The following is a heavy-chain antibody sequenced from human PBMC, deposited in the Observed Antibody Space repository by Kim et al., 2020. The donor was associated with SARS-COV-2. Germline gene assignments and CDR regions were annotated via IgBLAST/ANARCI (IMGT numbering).Heavy chain of an antibody. D-gene: IGHD3-10*01. J-gene: IGHJ4*02. V-gene: IGHV4-59*08. CDR3: AIHTMVRGVISEAYFDY. CDR2: IYYSGST. CDR1: GGSISSYY. Sequence: SETLSLTCTVSGGSISSYYWSWILQPPGKGLEWIGYIYYSGSTNYNPSLKSRVTISVDTSKNQFSLKLTSVTAADTAVYYCAIHTMVRGVISEAYFDYWGQGTLVTVSS.